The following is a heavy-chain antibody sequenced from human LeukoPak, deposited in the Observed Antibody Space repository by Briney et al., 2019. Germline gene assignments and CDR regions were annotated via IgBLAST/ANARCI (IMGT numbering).Heavy chain of an antibody. V-gene: IGHV3-7*01. CDR3: ARARGFFDY. CDR1: GLSFSTSW. CDR2: IKKDGSET. J-gene: IGHJ4*02. D-gene: IGHD5-12*01. Sequence: GGSLRLSCVASGLSFSTSWMSWVRQSPEKGLEWVASIKKDGSETYYVNPVKGRFTISRDNAQNSVFLDLHSLRLDGTAVYYCARARGFFDYWGQGTLVTVSS.